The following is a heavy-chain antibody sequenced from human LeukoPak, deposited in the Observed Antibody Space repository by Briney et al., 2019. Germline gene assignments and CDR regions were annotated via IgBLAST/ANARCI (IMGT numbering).Heavy chain of an antibody. J-gene: IGHJ4*02. Sequence: GGSLRLSCAASGFTFSSYAMSWVRQAPGKGLEWVSTISGSGATTYYADSVKGRFTISRDNAKNSLYLQMNSLRAEDTAVYYCAREGQLGTFDYWGQGTLVTVSS. CDR1: GFTFSSYA. CDR2: ISGSGATT. D-gene: IGHD6-13*01. CDR3: AREGQLGTFDY. V-gene: IGHV3-23*01.